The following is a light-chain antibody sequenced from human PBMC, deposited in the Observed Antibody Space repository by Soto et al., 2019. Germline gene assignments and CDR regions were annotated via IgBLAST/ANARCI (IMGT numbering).Light chain of an antibody. V-gene: IGLV1-44*01. CDR3: AAWDDSLNGYV. Sequence: QSVLTQPPSASGTPGQRVTISCSGSSCNIGTNTVNWYQQLPGTAPKLLIYNNNQRPSGVPDRFSGSKSGTSASLAISGLQSDIEADYYCAAWDDSLNGYVFGIGTKLTVL. CDR2: NNN. CDR1: SCNIGTNT. J-gene: IGLJ1*01.